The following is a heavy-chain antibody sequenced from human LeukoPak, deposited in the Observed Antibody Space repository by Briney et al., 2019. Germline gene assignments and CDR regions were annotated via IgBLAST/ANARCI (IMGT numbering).Heavy chain of an antibody. CDR3: ARGRLGHGTNIKNNWFDP. J-gene: IGHJ5*02. D-gene: IGHD2-8*01. CDR1: GYTFTGYY. Sequence: ASVKVSCKASGYTFTGYYMHWVRQAPGQGLEWMGWMNPNTGNTAYAQKFQGRVSITKNTSISTAYMDLSSLKSDDTAVYYCARGRLGHGTNIKNNWFDPWGQGTLVTVSS. V-gene: IGHV1-8*03. CDR2: MNPNTGNT.